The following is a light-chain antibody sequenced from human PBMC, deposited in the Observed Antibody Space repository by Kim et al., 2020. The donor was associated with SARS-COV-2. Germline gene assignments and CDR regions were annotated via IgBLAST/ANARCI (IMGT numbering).Light chain of an antibody. CDR3: QQYGSSPRT. CDR1: QSVSNNY. Sequence: CPGERATLSCRASQSVSNNYLAGYQQKPGQAPRLLVYDASSRATGIPDRFSGSGSGTDFTLTISRLEPEDFAVYYCQQYGSSPRTFGQGTRVEIK. V-gene: IGKV3-20*01. J-gene: IGKJ1*01. CDR2: DAS.